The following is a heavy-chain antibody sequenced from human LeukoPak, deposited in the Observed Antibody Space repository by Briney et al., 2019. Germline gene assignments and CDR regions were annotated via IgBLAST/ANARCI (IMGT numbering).Heavy chain of an antibody. Sequence: PGGSLRLSCAASGFTFSTYRMHWVRQAPGKGLVWVSRINSDGSSTNYADSVKGRFTISRDNSKNTLYLQMNSLRAEDTAVYYCAKGKAHGNLDWFDPWGQGALVTVSS. CDR3: AKGKAHGNLDWFDP. CDR1: GFTFSTYR. CDR2: INSDGSST. D-gene: IGHD4-23*01. J-gene: IGHJ5*02. V-gene: IGHV3-74*01.